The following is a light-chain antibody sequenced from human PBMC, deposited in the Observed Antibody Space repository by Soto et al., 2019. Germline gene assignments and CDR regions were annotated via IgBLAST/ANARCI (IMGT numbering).Light chain of an antibody. V-gene: IGKV1-5*03. CDR3: QQYINYFRT. J-gene: IGKJ4*02. CDR2: NTS. CDR1: QSIGIW. Sequence: DIQLTQSPSTLSASVGDRVTITCRASQSIGIWLAWYQQKPGTAPKLLIYNTSTLHSGVPLRFSGSGSGTEFTLTISSLQPDDFATYYCQQYINYFRTFGGGTKVEIK.